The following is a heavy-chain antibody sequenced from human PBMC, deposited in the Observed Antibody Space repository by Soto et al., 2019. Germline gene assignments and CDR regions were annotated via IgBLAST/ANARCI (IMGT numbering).Heavy chain of an antibody. CDR1: GYTFTSYD. J-gene: IGHJ4*02. CDR3: ARGPYSSGWYVTDY. D-gene: IGHD6-19*01. CDR2: MNPNSGNT. V-gene: IGHV1-8*01. Sequence: ASVKVSCKASGYTFTSYDINWVRQATGQGLEWMGWMNPNSGNTGYAQKFQGRVTMTRNTSISTVYMELSSLRSEDTAVYYCARGPYSSGWYVTDYWGQGTLVTVSS.